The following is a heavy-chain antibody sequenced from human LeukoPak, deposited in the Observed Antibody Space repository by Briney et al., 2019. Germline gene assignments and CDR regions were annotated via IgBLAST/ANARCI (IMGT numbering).Heavy chain of an antibody. D-gene: IGHD3-10*01. Sequence: PGGPLRLSCAAPGFTFSSYAMHWVRQTSGKGLEWVAVISYDGGNTYYADSVKGRFTISRDNSKNTLYLQLNSLRAEDTAVYYCGRDSTYYYGSGSSGPHYFDYWGRGTLVTVSS. CDR2: ISYDGGNT. V-gene: IGHV3-30*01. J-gene: IGHJ4*02. CDR3: GRDSTYYYGSGSSGPHYFDY. CDR1: GFTFSSYA.